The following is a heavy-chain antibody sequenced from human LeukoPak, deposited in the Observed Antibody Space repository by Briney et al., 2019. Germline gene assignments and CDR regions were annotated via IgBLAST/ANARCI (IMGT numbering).Heavy chain of an antibody. J-gene: IGHJ4*02. V-gene: IGHV3-21*01. CDR2: IRSSSSYI. CDR1: GFTFSSYA. Sequence: GGSLRLSCAASGFTFSSYAMKWVRQAPGRGLEWVSSIRSSSSYIYYADSLKGRFTISRDNAKNSLYLQMNSLRAEDSAVYYCARDGPSIAADFDCWGQGTLVTVSS. CDR3: ARDGPSIAADFDC. D-gene: IGHD6-6*01.